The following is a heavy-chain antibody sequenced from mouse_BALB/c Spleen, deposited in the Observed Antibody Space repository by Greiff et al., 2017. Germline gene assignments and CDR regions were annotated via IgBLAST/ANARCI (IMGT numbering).Heavy chain of an antibody. CDR1: GFTFSSYT. J-gene: IGHJ3*01. CDR3: ARAYYGNYGFAY. Sequence: DVMLVESGGGLLKPGGSLKLSCAASGFTFSSYTMSWVRQTPEKRLEWVATISSGGGNTYYPDSVKGRVTISRDNAKNNLYLQMSSLRSEDTALYYCARAYYGNYGFAYWGQGTLVTVSA. D-gene: IGHD2-10*01. CDR2: ISSGGGNT. V-gene: IGHV5-9*03.